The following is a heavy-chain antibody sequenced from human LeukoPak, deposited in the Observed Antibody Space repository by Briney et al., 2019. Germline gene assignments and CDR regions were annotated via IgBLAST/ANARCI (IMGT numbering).Heavy chain of an antibody. D-gene: IGHD6-13*01. CDR1: GGSFSGYY. Sequence: SETLSLTCAVYGGSFSGYYWSWIRQPPGKGLEWIGEINHSGSTNYNPSLKSRVTISVDTSKNQFSLKLSSVTAEDTAVYYCARDGEEDIAAPDVWGQGTLVTVSS. J-gene: IGHJ4*02. V-gene: IGHV4-34*01. CDR2: INHSGST. CDR3: ARDGEEDIAAPDV.